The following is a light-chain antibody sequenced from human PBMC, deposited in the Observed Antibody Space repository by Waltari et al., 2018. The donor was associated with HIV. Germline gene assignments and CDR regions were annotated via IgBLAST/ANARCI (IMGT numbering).Light chain of an antibody. CDR3: AAWDDSLNGVV. Sequence: QSVLTQPPSASGTPGQRVTISCSGSSSNIGSNTVNWCQQLPGTAPKRLSDGNNQRPSGVPDRFSGSKSGTSASLAISGLQSEDEADYYCAAWDDSLNGVVFGGGTKLTVL. J-gene: IGLJ2*01. CDR1: SSNIGSNT. V-gene: IGLV1-44*01. CDR2: GNN.